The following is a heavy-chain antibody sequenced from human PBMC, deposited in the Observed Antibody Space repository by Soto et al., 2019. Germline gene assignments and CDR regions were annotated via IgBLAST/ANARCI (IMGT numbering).Heavy chain of an antibody. J-gene: IGHJ6*02. CDR3: AVVPAANGHYGMDV. Sequence: EVQLVESGGGLVQPGGSLRLSCAASGFTFSSYSMNWVRQAPGKGLEWVSYISSSSSTIYYADSVKGRFTFSRDNAKNSLYLQMNSLRAEDTAVYYCAVVPAANGHYGMDVWGQGTTVTVSS. CDR2: ISSSSSTI. D-gene: IGHD2-2*01. CDR1: GFTFSSYS. V-gene: IGHV3-48*01.